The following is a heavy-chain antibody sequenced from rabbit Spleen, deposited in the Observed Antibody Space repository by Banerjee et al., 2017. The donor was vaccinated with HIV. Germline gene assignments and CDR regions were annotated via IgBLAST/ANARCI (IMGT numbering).Heavy chain of an antibody. D-gene: IGHD4-1*01. V-gene: IGHV1S45*01. CDR1: GFTLSSYYM. CDR3: ARDLAGVIGWNFGW. J-gene: IGHJ4*01. CDR2: INAVTGKA. Sequence: QEQLEESAGGLVQPGGSLKLSCKASGFTLSSYYMNWVRQAPGKGLEWIACINAVTGKAVYASWAKGRFTFSKTSSTTVTLQVTSLTAADTATYFCARDLAGVIGWNFGWWGPGTLVTVS.